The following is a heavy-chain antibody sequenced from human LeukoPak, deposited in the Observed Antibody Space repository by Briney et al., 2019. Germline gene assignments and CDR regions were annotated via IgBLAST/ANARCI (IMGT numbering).Heavy chain of an antibody. V-gene: IGHV3-23*01. D-gene: IGHD7-27*01. CDR1: GFTFSTYA. CDR3: AKGDWGDY. Sequence: GGSLRLSCAASGFTFSTYAMNWVRQAPGKGLEWVSGISGSGDSTYYADSVKGRFTTSKDNSKNTLYLQMNSLRADDTAVYYCAKGDWGDYWGQGTLVTVSS. CDR2: ISGSGDST. J-gene: IGHJ4*02.